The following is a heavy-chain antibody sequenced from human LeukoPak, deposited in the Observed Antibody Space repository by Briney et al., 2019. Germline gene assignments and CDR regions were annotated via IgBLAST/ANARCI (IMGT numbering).Heavy chain of an antibody. J-gene: IGHJ4*02. CDR2: IYHSGST. D-gene: IGHD4-11*01. CDR1: GGSISRNSYY. CDR3: ARAEQGSNYGHLFDY. V-gene: IGHV4-39*07. Sequence: PSETLSLTCTVSGGSISRNSYYWGWIRQPPGKGLEWIGSIYHSGSTYYNPSLKSRVTISVDTSKNQFSLKLSSVTAADTAVYYCARAEQGSNYGHLFDYWGQGTLVTVSS.